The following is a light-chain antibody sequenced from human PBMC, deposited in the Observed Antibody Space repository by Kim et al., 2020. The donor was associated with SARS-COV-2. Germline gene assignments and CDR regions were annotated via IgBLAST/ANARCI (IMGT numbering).Light chain of an antibody. Sequence: SPGERAPLSCRASQSVSSSYLAWYQQKPGQAPRLLIYGASRRATGIPDRFSGSGSGTDFTLTISRLEPEDFAVYYCQQYGTSPYTFGQGTKLEI. J-gene: IGKJ2*01. CDR3: QQYGTSPYT. CDR2: GAS. CDR1: QSVSSSY. V-gene: IGKV3-20*01.